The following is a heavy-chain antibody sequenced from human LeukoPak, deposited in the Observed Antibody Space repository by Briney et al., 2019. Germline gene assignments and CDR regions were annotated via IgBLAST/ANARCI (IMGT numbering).Heavy chain of an antibody. D-gene: IGHD3-3*01. CDR3: ARQGRRMGYDFWSGYRHFDY. CDR2: IYYTGST. CDR1: GGSISSSSYY. J-gene: IGHJ4*02. Sequence: PSETLSLTCTVSGGSISSSSYYWGWVRQPPGKGLEWIGSIYYTGSTYYKPSLKSRVTISVDTSKNQFSLTVSSVTAADTAVYYCARQGRRMGYDFWSGYRHFDYWGQGTLVTVSP. V-gene: IGHV4-39*01.